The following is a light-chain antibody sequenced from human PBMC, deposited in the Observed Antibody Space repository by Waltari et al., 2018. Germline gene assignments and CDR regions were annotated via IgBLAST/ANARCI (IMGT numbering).Light chain of an antibody. CDR2: EGS. CDR3: CSYAGRSTWV. CDR1: SSDVGGYNL. J-gene: IGLJ3*02. Sequence: QSALTQPASVSGSPGQSITISCAGTSSDVGGYNLVSWYQHHPGKAPKLMIYEGSKRPSGVSNRFSGSKSGNTASLTISGLQAEDEADYCCCSYAGRSTWVFGGGTKLTVL. V-gene: IGLV2-23*01.